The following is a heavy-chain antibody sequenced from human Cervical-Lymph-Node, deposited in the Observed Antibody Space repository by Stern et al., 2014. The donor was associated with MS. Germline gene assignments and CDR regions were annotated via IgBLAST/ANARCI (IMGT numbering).Heavy chain of an antibody. J-gene: IGHJ5*02. CDR2: IRGYNDNA. V-gene: IGHV1-18*01. D-gene: IGHD6-19*01. CDR1: GYTFNNYG. CDR3: ARDPRIAVAGTGGGFDP. Sequence: VQLVESGAEVKKPGASVKVSCKSSGYTFNNYGISWVRQAPGQGLEWMGWIRGYNDNANYVEKFQGRVAMTTDTSTSTAYMELRSLRSDDTAVYYCARDPRIAVAGTGGGFDPWGQGTLVTVSS.